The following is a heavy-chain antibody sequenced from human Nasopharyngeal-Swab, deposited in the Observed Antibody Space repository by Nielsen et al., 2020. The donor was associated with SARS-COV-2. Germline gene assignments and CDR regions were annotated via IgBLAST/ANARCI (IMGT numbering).Heavy chain of an antibody. J-gene: IGHJ5*02. CDR2: IYYGGST. CDR3: ARRPISAAVNWFDP. V-gene: IGHV4-39*01. D-gene: IGHD6-13*01. Sequence: RQAPGKGLEWIGSIYYGGSTYYNPSFKSRVTISVDTSKNQLSLNLSSVTAADTAVYYCARRPISAAVNWFDPWGQGTLVTVSS.